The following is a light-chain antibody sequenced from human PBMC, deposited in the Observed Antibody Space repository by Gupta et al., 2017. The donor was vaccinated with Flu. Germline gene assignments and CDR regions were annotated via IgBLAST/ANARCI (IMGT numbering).Light chain of an antibody. Sequence: SYVLPQPLSVSVAPGQTAKIPCGGDNIGTKLVHWYKQKPGQAPVLVVFDNSDRPSGIPERFSGSNSGNTATLTIYKVEAGDEAKYFCQVWHISSDHLRVFGGGTKLTVL. V-gene: IGLV3-21*02. CDR3: QVWHISSDHLRV. CDR2: DNS. J-gene: IGLJ3*02. CDR1: NIGTKL.